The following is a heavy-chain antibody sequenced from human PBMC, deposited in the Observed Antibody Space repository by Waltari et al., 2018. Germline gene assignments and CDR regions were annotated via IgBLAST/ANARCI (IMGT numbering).Heavy chain of an antibody. CDR2: IIPIFGTA. V-gene: IGHV1-69*08. Sequence: QVQLVQSGAEVKKPGSSVKVSCKASGGTFSSYAISWVRQAPGQGLEWMGRIIPIFGTANYAQKFQGRVTITADKSTSTAYMELSSLRSEDTAVYYCARDVTPLGTLLRGMDVWGQGTTVTVSS. CDR1: GGTFSSYA. D-gene: IGHD2-15*01. CDR3: ARDVTPLGTLLRGMDV. J-gene: IGHJ6*02.